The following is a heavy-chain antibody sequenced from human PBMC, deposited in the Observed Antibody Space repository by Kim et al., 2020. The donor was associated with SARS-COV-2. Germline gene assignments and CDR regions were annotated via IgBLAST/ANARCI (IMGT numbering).Heavy chain of an antibody. D-gene: IGHD6-13*01. CDR2: IYSGNKT. CDR3: ATNLAAAGVV. J-gene: IGHJ4*02. CDR1: GFTVSSNY. Sequence: GGSLRLSCAASGFTVSSNYMSWLRQAPGKGLEWLSVIYSGNKTYYVDSVKGRFIISRDNSKNTLYLQMSSLRVEDTAVYYCATNLAAAGVVWGQGILAT. V-gene: IGHV3-66*01.